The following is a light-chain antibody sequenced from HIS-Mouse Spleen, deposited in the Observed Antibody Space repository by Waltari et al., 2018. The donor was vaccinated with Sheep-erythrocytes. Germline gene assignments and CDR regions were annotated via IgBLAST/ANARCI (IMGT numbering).Light chain of an antibody. Sequence: QSALTQPPSASGSPGQSVTISCTGTSSDVGGYHYVPWYQQHPGKAPKLIIYEVSKRPSGVPDRFSGSKSGNTASLTVSGLQAEDEADYYCSSYAGSNNWVFGGGTKLTVL. J-gene: IGLJ3*02. V-gene: IGLV2-8*01. CDR2: EVS. CDR1: SSDVGGYHY. CDR3: SSYAGSNNWV.